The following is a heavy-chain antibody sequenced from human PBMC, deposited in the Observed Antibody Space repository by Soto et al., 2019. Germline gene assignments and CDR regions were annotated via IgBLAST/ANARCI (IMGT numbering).Heavy chain of an antibody. D-gene: IGHD5-18*01. CDR1: GGSISGYY. CDR2: IYYRGST. CDR3: ARGRKLARGGYSYPQLQTPRRERGYYGLEV. J-gene: IGHJ6*02. Sequence: PSDTLSLTCTVSGGSISGYYWSWIRQPPGKGLEYIGYIYYRGSTNYNPSLKSRVTMSIDTSRNQFSLKLSSVTAADTAVYYCARGRKLARGGYSYPQLQTPRRERGYYGLEVWGQGPTVTV. V-gene: IGHV4-59*12.